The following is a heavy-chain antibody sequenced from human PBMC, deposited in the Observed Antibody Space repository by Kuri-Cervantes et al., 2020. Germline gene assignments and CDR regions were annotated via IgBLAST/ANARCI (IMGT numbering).Heavy chain of an antibody. V-gene: IGHV1-69*05. CDR1: GGTFSSYA. D-gene: IGHD3-10*01. Sequence: SVKVSCKASGGTFSSYAISWVRQAPGQGLEWMGGITPVFGTANYAQKFQGRVTITTDESTSTAYMELSSLRAEDTALYYCARAYYYGSGSPFDYWGQGTLVTVSS. J-gene: IGHJ4*02. CDR2: ITPVFGTA. CDR3: ARAYYYGSGSPFDY.